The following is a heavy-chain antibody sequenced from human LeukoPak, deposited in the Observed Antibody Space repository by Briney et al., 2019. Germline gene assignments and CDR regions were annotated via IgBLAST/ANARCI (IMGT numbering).Heavy chain of an antibody. CDR1: GFTVSNDY. Sequence: GGSLRLSCAASGFTVSNDYMAWVRQAPGRGLEWVSLIYGDGTTFYTDSVKGRFTISRDNFKNTLYLQMSSLRPEDTALYYCARDRAGAQSWVALDPWGQGTLVTVSS. V-gene: IGHV3-66*02. CDR3: ARDRAGAQSWVALDP. J-gene: IGHJ5*02. CDR2: IYGDGTT. D-gene: IGHD3-10*01.